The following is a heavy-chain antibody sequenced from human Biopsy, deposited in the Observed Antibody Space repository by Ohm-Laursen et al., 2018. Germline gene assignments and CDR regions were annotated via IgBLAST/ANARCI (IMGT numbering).Heavy chain of an antibody. D-gene: IGHD6-19*01. CDR1: GDSVSSGSFY. V-gene: IGHV4-61*01. Sequence: TLSLTCTVSGDSVSSGSFYWTWIRQPPGQGLEYIGYIYDRGSTANYNPSLESRVTMSVDTSKNQFYLKLYSVTAADTAVYYCARGRRTSGWPYFDNWGQGALVSVSP. CDR2: IYDRGSTA. CDR3: ARGRRTSGWPYFDN. J-gene: IGHJ4*02.